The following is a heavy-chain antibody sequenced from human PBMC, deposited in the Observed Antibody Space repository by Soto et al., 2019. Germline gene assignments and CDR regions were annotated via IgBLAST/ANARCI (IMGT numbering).Heavy chain of an antibody. CDR2: INPSVGTT. CDR3: ARVSRMTGTVQDNWFDP. D-gene: IGHD1-7*01. Sequence: ASVKVSCKASGYTFTSYYIHWLRQAPGQGLEWLGIINPSVGTTSYAEKFQGRVTMTRDTSTSTLFMELSSLRSDDTAVYLCARVSRMTGTVQDNWFDPWGQGTLVTVSS. V-gene: IGHV1-46*01. J-gene: IGHJ5*02. CDR1: GYTFTSYY.